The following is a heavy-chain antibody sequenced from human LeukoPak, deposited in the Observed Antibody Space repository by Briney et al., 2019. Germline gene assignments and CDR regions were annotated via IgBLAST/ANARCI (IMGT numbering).Heavy chain of an antibody. CDR2: ISGDETET. CDR3: ARVRDCDGFGCFSYLDH. Sequence: GGSLRLSCAASGFAFSSYYMHWVRQVPGKGLVWVSRISGDETETTYADSVKGRFTISRDNAKNTLYLQMNNLRGEDTALYYCARVRDCDGFGCFSYLDHWGQGILVTVSS. CDR1: GFAFSSYY. V-gene: IGHV3-74*01. J-gene: IGHJ4*02. D-gene: IGHD2-21*01.